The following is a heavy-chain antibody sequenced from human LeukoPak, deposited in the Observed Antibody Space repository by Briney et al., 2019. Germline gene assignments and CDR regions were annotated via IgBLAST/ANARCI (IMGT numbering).Heavy chain of an antibody. V-gene: IGHV4-59*01. CDR3: ASYYYDSSGYSYYFDY. CDR1: GGSISSYY. Sequence: PSETLSLTCTVSGGSISSYYWSWIRQTPGKGLEWIGYIYYSGSTNYNPSLKSRVTISVDTSKNQFSLKLSSVTAADTAVYYCASYYYDSSGYSYYFDYWGQGTLVTVSS. J-gene: IGHJ4*02. D-gene: IGHD3-22*01. CDR2: IYYSGST.